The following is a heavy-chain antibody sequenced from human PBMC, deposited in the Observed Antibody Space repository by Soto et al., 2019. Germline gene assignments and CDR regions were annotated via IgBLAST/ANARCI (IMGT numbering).Heavy chain of an antibody. J-gene: IGHJ4*02. Sequence: GSLRLSCAASGFTFSSYAMHWVRQAPGKGLEWVAVISYDGSNKYYADSVKGRFTISRDNSKNTLYLQMNSLRAEDTAVYYCARDGSSWSNYYFDYWGQGTLVTVSS. CDR1: GFTFSSYA. V-gene: IGHV3-30-3*01. D-gene: IGHD6-13*01. CDR3: ARDGSSWSNYYFDY. CDR2: ISYDGSNK.